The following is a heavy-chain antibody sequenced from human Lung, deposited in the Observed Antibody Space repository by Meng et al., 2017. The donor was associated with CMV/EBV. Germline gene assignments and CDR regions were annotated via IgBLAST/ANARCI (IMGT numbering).Heavy chain of an antibody. V-gene: IGHV4-31*03. CDR2: IYYSGST. Sequence: SXTLSLXCTVSGGSISSGGYYWSWIRQHPGKGLEWIGYIYYSGSTYYNASLKSRVAISVDTSKNQLSLKLSSVTSADTAVYYCARPGAAAETEGFDLWGRGTLVTVSS. D-gene: IGHD6-13*01. CDR1: GGSISSGGYY. CDR3: ARPGAAAETEGFDL. J-gene: IGHJ2*01.